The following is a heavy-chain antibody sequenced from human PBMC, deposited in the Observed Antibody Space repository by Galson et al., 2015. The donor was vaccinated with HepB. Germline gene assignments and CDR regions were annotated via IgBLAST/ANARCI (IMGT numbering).Heavy chain of an antibody. CDR2: ISYDGGNK. V-gene: IGHV3-30*04. D-gene: IGHD6-13*01. CDR3: ARGIPEDRSNWYQPITVTWFDP. CDR1: GFTFNSYA. Sequence: SLRLSCAASGFTFNSYAMHWVRQAPGKGQEWVAVISYDGGNKYYADSVKGRFTISRDNSKNTLFLQVSSLRGEDTAVYYCARGIPEDRSNWYQPITVTWFDPWGQGTRVTVSS. J-gene: IGHJ5*02.